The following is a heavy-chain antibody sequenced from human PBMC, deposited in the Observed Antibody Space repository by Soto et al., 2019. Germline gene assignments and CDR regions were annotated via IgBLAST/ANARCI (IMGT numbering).Heavy chain of an antibody. CDR2: ISAYNGNT. J-gene: IGHJ5*02. D-gene: IGHD3-10*01. V-gene: IGHV1-18*01. CDR1: GYTFTNYG. Sequence: QVQLVQSGAEVKKPGASVKVSCKASGYTFTNYGISWVRQAPGQGLEWMGWISAYNGNTKYAQKLQGRVTMTTDTSAYTAXMELRSLRSDDTAVYYCARGVGSGSYYNQYNWFDPWGQGTLVTVSS. CDR3: ARGVGSGSYYNQYNWFDP.